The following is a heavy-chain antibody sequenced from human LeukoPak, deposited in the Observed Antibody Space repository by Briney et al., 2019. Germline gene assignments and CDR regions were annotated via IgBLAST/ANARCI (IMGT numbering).Heavy chain of an antibody. CDR2: ISGSGGST. Sequence: GGSLRLSCAASGFTFSNYAMSWVRQAPGKGLEWVSAISGSGGSTYYADSVKGRFTISRDNSKNTLYLQMNSLRAEDTAVYYCAKDASGWYGESYYFDYWGQGTLVTVSS. CDR1: GFTFSNYA. V-gene: IGHV3-23*01. J-gene: IGHJ4*02. CDR3: AKDASGWYGESYYFDY. D-gene: IGHD6-19*01.